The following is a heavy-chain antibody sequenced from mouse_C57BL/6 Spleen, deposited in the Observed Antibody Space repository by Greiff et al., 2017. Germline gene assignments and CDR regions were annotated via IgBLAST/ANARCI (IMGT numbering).Heavy chain of an antibody. CDR3: AIPYYGSSYGWYFDV. Sequence: EVQLQQPGAELVRPGASVKISCKASGYTFTDYYMNWVKQSHGKSLEWIGDINPNNGGTSYNQKFKGKATLTVDKSSSTAYMELRSLTSEDSAVYYCAIPYYGSSYGWYFDVWGTGTTVTVSS. CDR2: INPNNGGT. V-gene: IGHV1-26*01. CDR1: GYTFTDYY. D-gene: IGHD1-1*01. J-gene: IGHJ1*03.